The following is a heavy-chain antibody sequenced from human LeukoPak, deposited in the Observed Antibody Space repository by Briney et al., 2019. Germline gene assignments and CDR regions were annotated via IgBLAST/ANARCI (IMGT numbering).Heavy chain of an antibody. V-gene: IGHV3-7*03. J-gene: IGHJ4*02. CDR2: IKQDGSEK. CDR3: ANEEVPNDY. CDR1: GFTFSSYW. D-gene: IGHD4/OR15-4a*01. Sequence: QPGGSLRLSCAASGFTFSSYWMSWVRQAPGKGLEWVANIKQDGSEKYYVDSVKGRFTISRDNAKNTVYLQMDSLRVEDTAVYYCANEEVPNDYWGQGTLVTVSS.